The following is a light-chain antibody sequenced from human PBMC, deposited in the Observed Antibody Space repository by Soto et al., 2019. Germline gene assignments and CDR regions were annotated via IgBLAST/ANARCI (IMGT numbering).Light chain of an antibody. CDR3: QQYGSSPQT. V-gene: IGKV3-20*01. CDR2: GAS. J-gene: IGKJ1*01. CDR1: QSVSSSY. Sequence: EIVLTQSPGTLSLSPGERATLSCRASQSVSSSYLAWYQQKPGQPPRLLIYGASSRATGIPDRFSGSGSGTDFTLTLSRLEPEDFAVYYCQQYGSSPQTFGQGTKVDIK.